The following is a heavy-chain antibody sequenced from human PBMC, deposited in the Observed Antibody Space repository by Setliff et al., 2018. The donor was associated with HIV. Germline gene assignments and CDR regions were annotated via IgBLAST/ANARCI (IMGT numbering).Heavy chain of an antibody. D-gene: IGHD3-22*01. J-gene: IGHJ4*02. CDR2: ISSSGGYI. V-gene: IGHV3-21*01. CDR3: ARERWDSSGYYIY. CDR1: GFTFSSDS. Sequence: PGGSLRLSCASSGFTFSSDSMNWVRQAPGKGLEWVASISSSGGYILYADSVTGRFTISRDNAKNSLYLQMNSLRAEDTAVYYCARERWDSSGYYIYWGQGTLVTVSS.